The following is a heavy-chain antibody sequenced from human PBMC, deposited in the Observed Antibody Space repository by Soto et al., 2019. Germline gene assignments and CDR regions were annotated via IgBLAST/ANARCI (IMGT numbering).Heavy chain of an antibody. D-gene: IGHD3-10*02. V-gene: IGHV3-33*01. CDR3: ARDDDYVANALDH. CDR2: IWNHGNTM. CDR1: GFTFSSYG. J-gene: IGHJ4*02. Sequence: GGSLRLSCAASGFTFSSYGMHWVRQAPGKGLEWVAVIWNHGNTMHYVESVKGRFTISRDNSKSTLYLQMNSLRAEDTAVYYCARDDDYVANALDHWGQGTLVTVSS.